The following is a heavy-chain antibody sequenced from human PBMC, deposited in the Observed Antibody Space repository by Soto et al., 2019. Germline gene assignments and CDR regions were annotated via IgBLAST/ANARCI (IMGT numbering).Heavy chain of an antibody. CDR3: AREVWQQLGNDAFDI. CDR1: GYTFTSYG. CDR2: ISAYNGNT. Sequence: ASVKVSCKASGYTFTSYGISWVRQAPGQGLEWMGWISAYNGNTNYAQKLQGRVTMTTDTSTSTVYMELSSLRSEDTAVYYCAREVWQQLGNDAFDIWGQGTMVTVAS. V-gene: IGHV1-18*04. J-gene: IGHJ3*02. D-gene: IGHD6-13*01.